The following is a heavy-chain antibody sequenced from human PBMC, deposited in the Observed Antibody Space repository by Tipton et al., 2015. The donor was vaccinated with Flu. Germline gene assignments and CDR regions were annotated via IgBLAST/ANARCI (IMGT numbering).Heavy chain of an antibody. CDR2: LFHNGSF. CDR1: GASISSYY. Sequence: TLSLTCIVYGASISSYYWSWIRQPPGKGLEWIGYLFHNGSFNYNPSLKSRVTISVDTSKNQFSLKLSSVTAADTAVYYCARDADVFHAFDIWGQGTVVTVSS. J-gene: IGHJ3*02. CDR3: ARDADVFHAFDI. D-gene: IGHD3-16*01. V-gene: IGHV4-59*01.